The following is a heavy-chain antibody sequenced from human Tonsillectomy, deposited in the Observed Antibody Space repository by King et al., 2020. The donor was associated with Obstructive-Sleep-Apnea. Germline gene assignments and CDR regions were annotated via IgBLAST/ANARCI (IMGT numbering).Heavy chain of an antibody. J-gene: IGHJ4*02. CDR3: ASGSIVVVAAIPLY. CDR2: ISGSGGST. V-gene: IGHV3-23*04. D-gene: IGHD2-21*02. CDR1: GFMFSSYA. Sequence: VQLVESGGGLEQPGGSLRLSCAASGFMFSSYAMSWVRQAPGKGLEWVSGISGSGGSTYYADSVKGRFTISRDNSKETLYLQMSSLRAEDTAVYYCASGSIVVVAAIPLYWGQGTLVTVS.